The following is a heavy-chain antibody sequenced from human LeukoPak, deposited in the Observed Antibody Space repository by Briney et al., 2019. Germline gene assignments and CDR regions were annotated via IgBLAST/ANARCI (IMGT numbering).Heavy chain of an antibody. CDR1: GGSFINYY. V-gene: IGHV4-59*05. Sequence: SETLSLTCTVSGGSFINYYWSWIRQPPGKGLEGIGSIYYSGSPYYNPSLKSRVTISVDTSKNQFSLKLSSVTAADTAVYYCASHYYDSSGYFGAFDIWGQGTMVTVSS. CDR3: ASHYYDSSGYFGAFDI. J-gene: IGHJ3*02. CDR2: IYYSGSP. D-gene: IGHD3-22*01.